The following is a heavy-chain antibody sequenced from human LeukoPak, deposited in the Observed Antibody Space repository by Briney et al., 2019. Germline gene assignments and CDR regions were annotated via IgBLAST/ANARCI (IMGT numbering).Heavy chain of an antibody. Sequence: GGSLRLSCAASGFTFSSYAMHWVRQAPGKGLEWVAVILYDGGNKYYADSVKGRFTISRDNSKNTLYLQLNSLRTEDTAVYYCAREPGWSSTSYYYYMDVWGKGTTVTVSS. CDR3: AREPGWSSTSYYYYMDV. J-gene: IGHJ6*03. V-gene: IGHV3-30*04. D-gene: IGHD6-6*01. CDR1: GFTFSSYA. CDR2: ILYDGGNK.